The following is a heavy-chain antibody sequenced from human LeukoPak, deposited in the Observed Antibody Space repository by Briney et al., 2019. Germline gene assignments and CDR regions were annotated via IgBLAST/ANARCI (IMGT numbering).Heavy chain of an antibody. D-gene: IGHD5-12*01. CDR1: GGSFTSNNHF. J-gene: IGHJ3*01. V-gene: IGHV4-30-4*02. CDR3: AREVDIPVDSDGFDL. Sequence: SETLSLTCSVSGGSFTSNNHFWSWLRQPPGVGLEWIAYIRPSGIACYNPSLPSRAVISINTSKNQFSLTVNAVTAADTAMYYCAREVDIPVDSDGFDLWGQGTMVTVSS. CDR2: IRPSGIA.